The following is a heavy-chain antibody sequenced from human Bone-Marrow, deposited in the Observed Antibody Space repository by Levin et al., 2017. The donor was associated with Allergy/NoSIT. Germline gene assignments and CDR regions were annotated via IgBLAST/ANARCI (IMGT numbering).Heavy chain of an antibody. J-gene: IGHJ6*04. CDR3: ARDRIAVAATGMDV. Sequence: GESLKISCKASGYTFTSYYMHWVRQAPGQGLEWMGMINPSGGTPIYAQRFQGRVTMTRDTSTSTVYMELTSLRSEDTAVYYCARDRIAVAATGMDVWGKGTTVTVSS. CDR1: GYTFTSYY. D-gene: IGHD6-13*01. CDR2: INPSGGTP. V-gene: IGHV1-46*01.